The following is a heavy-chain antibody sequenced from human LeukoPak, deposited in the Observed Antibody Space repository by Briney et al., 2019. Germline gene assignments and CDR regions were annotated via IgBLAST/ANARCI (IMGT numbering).Heavy chain of an antibody. V-gene: IGHV1-18*01. CDR2: ISAYNGNT. J-gene: IGHJ6*02. CDR3: ARGGLLSDGLDV. Sequence: ASVKVSCKASGYTFTSYGFTWVRQAPGQGHECMGWISAYNGNTNYAQKFQGRVTMTTDTSTNTVSMELRSLRSDDTAVYYCARGGLLSDGLDVWGLGTSVTVSS. CDR1: GYTFTSYG.